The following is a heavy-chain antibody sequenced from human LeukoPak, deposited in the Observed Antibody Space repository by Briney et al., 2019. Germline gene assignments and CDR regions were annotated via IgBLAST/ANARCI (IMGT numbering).Heavy chain of an antibody. CDR1: GFTFSSYD. D-gene: IGHD3-3*01. V-gene: IGHV3-48*03. J-gene: IGHJ4*02. Sequence: PGGSLRLSCAASGFTFSSYDMNWVRQAPGKGLEWVSYISSSGSTIYYADSVKGRFTISRDNAKNSLYLHMNSLRAEDTALYYCARGGDFWSGYYTGYFDYWGQGTLVTVSS. CDR3: ARGGDFWSGYYTGYFDY. CDR2: ISSSGSTI.